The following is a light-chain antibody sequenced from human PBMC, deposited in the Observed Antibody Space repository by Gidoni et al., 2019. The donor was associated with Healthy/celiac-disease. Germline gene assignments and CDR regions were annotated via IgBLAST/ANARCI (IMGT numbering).Light chain of an antibody. CDR2: GNS. CDR1: SSNIGAGYD. J-gene: IGLJ2*01. V-gene: IGLV1-40*01. CDR3: QPYDSSLSGSRAV. Sequence: QSVLTQPPSVSGAPGQRVTISCTGSSSNIGAGYDVHWYQQLPGTAPKLLIYGNSNRPSGVPDRFSGSKSGTSASLAITGLQAEDEADYYCQPYDSSLSGSRAVFGGGTKLTVL.